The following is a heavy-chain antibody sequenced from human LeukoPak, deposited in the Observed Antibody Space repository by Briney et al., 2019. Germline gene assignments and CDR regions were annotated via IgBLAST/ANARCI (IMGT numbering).Heavy chain of an antibody. Sequence: ASVKVSCKASGYTFTGYYMHWVRQAPGQGLEWMGTINPSGGTTNYAQKFQGRVTMTRDTSTSTVYMELSSLRFEDTAVYYCARELISGDWTWDIWGQGTMVTVSS. J-gene: IGHJ3*02. D-gene: IGHD2-21*02. CDR2: INPSGGTT. V-gene: IGHV1-46*01. CDR1: GYTFTGYY. CDR3: ARELISGDWTWDI.